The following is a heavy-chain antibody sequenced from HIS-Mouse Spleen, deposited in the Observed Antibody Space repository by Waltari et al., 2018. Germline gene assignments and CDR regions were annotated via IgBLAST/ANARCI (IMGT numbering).Heavy chain of an antibody. V-gene: IGHV3-30-3*01. CDR3: ARGCPRIAARLEGGENWFDP. Sequence: TFSSYAMHWVRQAPGKGLEWVAVISYDGSNKYYADSVKGRFTISRDNSKNTLYLQMNSLRAEDTAVYYCARGCPRIAARLEGGENWFDPWGQGTLVTVSS. CDR1: TFSSYA. D-gene: IGHD6-6*01. CDR2: ISYDGSNK. J-gene: IGHJ5*02.